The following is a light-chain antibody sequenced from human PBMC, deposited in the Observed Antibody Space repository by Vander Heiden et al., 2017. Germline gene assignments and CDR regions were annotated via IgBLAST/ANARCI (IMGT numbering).Light chain of an antibody. Sequence: QSVVTQPPSASGTPGQRVTISCSGSNSNIGSNLVYWYQHLPGTAPKLRIYSTSHRPSGVPERFSASKSGTSASLALSGLRSEDEGDYDCAVWDDSLSGHVFGTGTKVTVL. CDR1: NSNIGSNL. V-gene: IGLV1-47*02. CDR2: STS. J-gene: IGLJ1*01. CDR3: AVWDDSLSGHV.